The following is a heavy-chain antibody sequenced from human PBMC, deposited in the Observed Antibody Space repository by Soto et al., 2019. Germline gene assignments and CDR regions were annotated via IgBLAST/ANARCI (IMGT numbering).Heavy chain of an antibody. J-gene: IGHJ4*02. CDR1: GFTFSSYG. V-gene: IGHV3-30*18. CDR2: ISYDGSNK. D-gene: IGHD4-17*01. CDR3: AKDRSVTHQSLDY. Sequence: QVQLVESGGGVVQPGRSLRLSCAASGFTFSSYGMHWVRQAPGKGLEWVAVISYDGSNKYYADSVKGRFTISRDNSKNTLYLQMNSLRAEDTAVYHCAKDRSVTHQSLDYWGQGTLDTVS.